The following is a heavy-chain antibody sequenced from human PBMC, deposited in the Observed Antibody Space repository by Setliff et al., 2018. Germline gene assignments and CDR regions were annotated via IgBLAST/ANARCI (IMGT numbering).Heavy chain of an antibody. V-gene: IGHV4-39*07. CDR2: IYYSGTT. CDR1: GGSISDNGYF. D-gene: IGHD3-16*01. Sequence: SETLSLTCTVPGGSISDNGYFWGWVRQPPGKGLEWIGNIYYSGTTYYNPSLKSRVSMSVDTSKNHFSLKLTSVTATDTAVYYCARDRFDSAIDYWGQGTLVTVSS. CDR3: ARDRFDSAIDY. J-gene: IGHJ4*02.